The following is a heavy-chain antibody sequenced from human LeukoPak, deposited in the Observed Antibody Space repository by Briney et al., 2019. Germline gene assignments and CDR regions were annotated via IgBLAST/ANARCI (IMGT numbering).Heavy chain of an antibody. CDR2: ISASGDVT. J-gene: IGHJ4*02. D-gene: IGHD1-26*01. CDR1: GFSFSTYP. CDR3: AKDYGSGSYYDY. Sequence: GGSLRLSCAASGFSFSTYPMGWVRRAPGKGLEWVSGISASGDVTFHADPVKGRFTISRDNSKNTLYLQMNSLRAEDTAVYYCAKDYGSGSYYDYWGQGTLVTVSS. V-gene: IGHV3-23*01.